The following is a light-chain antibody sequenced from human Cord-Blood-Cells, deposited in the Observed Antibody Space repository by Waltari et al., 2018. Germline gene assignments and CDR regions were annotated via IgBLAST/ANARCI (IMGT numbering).Light chain of an antibody. CDR2: EVS. CDR1: STDVGGYNY. Sequence: QSALTQPASVSGSPGQSITISCTGTSTDVGGYNYVSWYQQHPGKAPKLMLYEVSKRPSGVPDRFSGSKSGNTASLTVSGLQAEDEADYYCSSYAGSNNLVFGGGTKLTVL. CDR3: SSYAGSNNLV. V-gene: IGLV2-8*01. J-gene: IGLJ3*02.